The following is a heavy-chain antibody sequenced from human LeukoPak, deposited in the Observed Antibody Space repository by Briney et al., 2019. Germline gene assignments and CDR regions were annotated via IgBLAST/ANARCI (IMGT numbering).Heavy chain of an antibody. Sequence: PGGSLRLSCAASGFTFDDYAMHWVRQAPGKGLEWVSGISWNSGSIGYADSVKGRFTISRDNAKNTLYLQMNSLRAEDTAVYYCARATFAPSGNYHLIDYWGQGTLVTVSS. CDR1: GFTFDDYA. CDR2: ISWNSGSI. V-gene: IGHV3-9*01. D-gene: IGHD1-26*01. CDR3: ARATFAPSGNYHLIDY. J-gene: IGHJ4*02.